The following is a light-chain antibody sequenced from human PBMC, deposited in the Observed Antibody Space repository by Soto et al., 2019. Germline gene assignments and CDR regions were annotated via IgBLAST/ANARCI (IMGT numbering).Light chain of an antibody. CDR2: DAS. V-gene: IGKV1-5*01. J-gene: IGKJ2*01. CDR3: QQYNSYST. CDR1: QSISSW. Sequence: DIQMTQSPSTLSASVGDIVTINFRASQSISSWLAWYQQKPGKAPKLLIYDASSLESGVPSRFSGSGSGTEFTPTISSLQPDDFATYYCQQYNSYSTFGQGTKVDIK.